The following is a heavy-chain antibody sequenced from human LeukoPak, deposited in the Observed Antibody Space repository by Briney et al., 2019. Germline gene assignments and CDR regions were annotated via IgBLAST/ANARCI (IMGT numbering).Heavy chain of an antibody. V-gene: IGHV4-38-2*02. J-gene: IGHJ3*02. Sequence: SETLSLTCTVSGYSISGGYYWGWIRQPPGKGLEWIGTIYHSGNTYYNPSLKSRVTISVDTSKNQFSLKLSSVTAADTAVYYCARDTAPDAFDIWGQGTMVTVSS. CDR1: GYSISGGYY. CDR2: IYHSGNT. CDR3: ARDTAPDAFDI.